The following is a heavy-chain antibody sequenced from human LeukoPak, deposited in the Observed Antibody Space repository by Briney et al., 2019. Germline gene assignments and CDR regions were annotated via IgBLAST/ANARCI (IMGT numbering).Heavy chain of an antibody. J-gene: IGHJ3*02. CDR2: IRYDGSNK. Sequence: SGGSLRLSCAASGFTFSSYGMHWVRQAPGKGLEWVAFIRYDGSNKYYADSVKGRFTISRDNSKNTLYLQMNSLRAEDTAVYYCAREMGNAFDIWGQGTMVTVSS. D-gene: IGHD7-27*01. CDR1: GFTFSSYG. V-gene: IGHV3-30*02. CDR3: AREMGNAFDI.